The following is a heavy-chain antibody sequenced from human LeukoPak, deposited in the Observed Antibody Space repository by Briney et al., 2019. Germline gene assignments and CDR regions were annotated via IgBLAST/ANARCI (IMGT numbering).Heavy chain of an antibody. CDR1: GFTLSSYA. CDR2: ISATGVST. Sequence: GGSLRLSRAASGFTLSSYAMGWVRQAAGKGLEWVSSISATGVSTYFAASVRGRLTISRDNSKNTQYLQMNSLRAEDTAVYYCAKGSGRYGSGSFSDSWGQGTLVTVSS. D-gene: IGHD3-10*01. CDR3: AKGSGRYGSGSFSDS. V-gene: IGHV3-23*01. J-gene: IGHJ5*01.